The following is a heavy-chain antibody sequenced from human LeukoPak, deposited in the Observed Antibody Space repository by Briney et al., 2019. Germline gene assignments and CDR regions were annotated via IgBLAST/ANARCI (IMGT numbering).Heavy chain of an antibody. CDR3: IYGYTLDF. D-gene: IGHD5-18*01. J-gene: IGHJ4*02. CDR2: IYSGGST. CDR1: GFTFSSNY. Sequence: GSLKLSCAPSGFTFSSNYMNWVRQAPGKGLEWVSVIYSGGSTNYADSVKGRLTISRDNSKNTLYLQMNSLRAEDTAVYYCIYGYTLDFWGQGTLVTVSS. V-gene: IGHV3-53*01.